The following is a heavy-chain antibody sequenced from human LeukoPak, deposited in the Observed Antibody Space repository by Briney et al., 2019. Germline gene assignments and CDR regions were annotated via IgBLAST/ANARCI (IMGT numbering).Heavy chain of an antibody. J-gene: IGHJ4*02. Sequence: PGGSLRLSCAASGFTFSTYAINWVRQAPGKGLVWVSRISPDGRTTAYADSVKGRFTVSRDNAKNTLFLQMNSLRPEDTSLYYCVGGTSADYWGQGTLVTVSS. D-gene: IGHD4-23*01. CDR2: ISPDGRTT. CDR3: VGGTSADY. CDR1: GFTFSTYA. V-gene: IGHV3-74*01.